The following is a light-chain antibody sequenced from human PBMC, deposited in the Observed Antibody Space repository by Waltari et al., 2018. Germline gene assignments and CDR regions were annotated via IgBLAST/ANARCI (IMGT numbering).Light chain of an antibody. Sequence: EIVLTQSPGTPSLSPGERATLPCRASQSVSSSYLAWYQQNPGQAPRLLIYGASSRATGIPDRFSGSGSGTDFTLTISRLEPEDFAVYYCQQYGSSPSTFGQGTRLEIK. CDR3: QQYGSSPST. CDR1: QSVSSSY. J-gene: IGKJ5*01. V-gene: IGKV3-20*01. CDR2: GAS.